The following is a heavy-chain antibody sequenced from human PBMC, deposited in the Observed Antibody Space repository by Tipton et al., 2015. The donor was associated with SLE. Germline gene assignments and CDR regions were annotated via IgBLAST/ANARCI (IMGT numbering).Heavy chain of an antibody. J-gene: IGHJ3*02. V-gene: IGHV4-59*01. Sequence: TLSLTCTVSGGAISSYYWSWIRQPPRKGLEWIGCIYYCGSTNYNPSLKSRVTISVDTSKNQFSLKLSSVTAADTAVYYCARADVVLRLGPAHHALHIWGQGTMVSVSS. D-gene: IGHD2-8*01. CDR1: GGAISSYY. CDR3: ARADVVLRLGPAHHALHI. CDR2: IYYCGST.